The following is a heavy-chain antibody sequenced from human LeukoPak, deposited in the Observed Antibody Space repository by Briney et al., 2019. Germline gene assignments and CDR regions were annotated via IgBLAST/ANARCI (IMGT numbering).Heavy chain of an antibody. CDR2: IYSGGST. CDR3: ARDRYYGSGSYGLDY. J-gene: IGHJ4*02. CDR1: GFSFSSYA. V-gene: IGHV3-53*01. D-gene: IGHD3-10*01. Sequence: PGGSLRLSCAASGFSFSSYAMSWVRQAPGKGLEWVSVIYSGGSTYYADSVKGRFTISRDNSKNTLYLQMNSLRAKDTAVYYCARDRYYGSGSYGLDYWGQGTLVTVSS.